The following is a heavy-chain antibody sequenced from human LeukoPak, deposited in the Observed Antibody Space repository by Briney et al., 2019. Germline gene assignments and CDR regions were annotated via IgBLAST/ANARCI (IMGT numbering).Heavy chain of an antibody. CDR2: INPSGGNT. J-gene: IGHJ3*02. D-gene: IGHD1-26*01. Sequence: ASVKVSCKASGGTFSSYAISWVRQAPGQGLEWMGIINPSGGNTNYAQKFQDRVIMTRDTSTSTVYMELSNLTSEDAAVYYCARDPVGATEPDDAFDIWGQGTMVTVSS. CDR1: GGTFSSYA. CDR3: ARDPVGATEPDDAFDI. V-gene: IGHV1-46*01.